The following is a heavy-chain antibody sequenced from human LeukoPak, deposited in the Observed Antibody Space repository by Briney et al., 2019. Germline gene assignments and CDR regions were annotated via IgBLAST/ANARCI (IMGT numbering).Heavy chain of an antibody. J-gene: IGHJ3*02. CDR3: ARPGYSYGFLSGDAFDI. V-gene: IGHV3-21*01. Sequence: PGGSLRLSCAASGFTFSSYSMNWVRQAPGEGLEWVSSISSSSSYIYYADSVEGRFTISRDNAKNSLYLQMSSLRAEDTAVYYCARPGYSYGFLSGDAFDIWGQGTMVTVSS. D-gene: IGHD5-18*01. CDR2: ISSSSSYI. CDR1: GFTFSSYS.